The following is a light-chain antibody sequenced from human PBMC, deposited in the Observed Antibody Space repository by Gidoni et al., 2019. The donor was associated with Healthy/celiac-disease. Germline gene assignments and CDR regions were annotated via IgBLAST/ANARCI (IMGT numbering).Light chain of an antibody. Sequence: IQLTQSPSSLSASVGDRVTITCRASQGINSYVAWYQQKPGKAPKLLIYAASTLQRGVPSRVSGSGSGTDFTLTISRLQPEDFANYYCQQLNSYPPFGPGTKVDIK. J-gene: IGKJ3*01. CDR1: QGINSY. CDR2: AAS. CDR3: QQLNSYPP. V-gene: IGKV1-9*01.